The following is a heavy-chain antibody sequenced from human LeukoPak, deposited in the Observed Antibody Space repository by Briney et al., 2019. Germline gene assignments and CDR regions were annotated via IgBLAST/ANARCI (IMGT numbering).Heavy chain of an antibody. D-gene: IGHD1-26*01. CDR3: ARGVSSGSYYELYYYYYGMDV. V-gene: IGHV3-21*01. J-gene: IGHJ6*02. CDR1: GFTFSSYS. CDR2: ISSNSSYI. Sequence: PGGSLRLSCAASGFTFSSYSMNWVRQAPGKGLEWVSSISSNSSYIYYADSVKGRFTISRDNAKNSLYLQMNSLRAEDTAVYYCARGVSSGSYYELYYYYYGMDVWGQGTTVTVSS.